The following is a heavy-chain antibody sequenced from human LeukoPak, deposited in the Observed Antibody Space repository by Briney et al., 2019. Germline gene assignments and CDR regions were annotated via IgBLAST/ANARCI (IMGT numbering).Heavy chain of an antibody. Sequence: SETLSLTCAVSGGSFSGHYWNWIRQPPGKGLEWIGEINHGGSTNYNPSLKSRVTISVDTSKNQFSLKLSSVTAADMAMYYCARGTTPTHYDAFDIWGQGTMVTVSS. CDR3: ARGTTPTHYDAFDI. D-gene: IGHD1-1*01. J-gene: IGHJ3*02. V-gene: IGHV4-34*01. CDR1: GGSFSGHY. CDR2: INHGGST.